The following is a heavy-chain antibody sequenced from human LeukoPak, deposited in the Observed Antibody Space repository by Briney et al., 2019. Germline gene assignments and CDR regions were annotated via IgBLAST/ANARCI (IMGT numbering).Heavy chain of an antibody. CDR3: ARDGYYYGSGSYYKVDFDY. J-gene: IGHJ4*02. V-gene: IGHV3-48*01. CDR2: ISSRSSTM. D-gene: IGHD3-10*01. Sequence: GGSLRLSCTASGFTFSSYSMNWVRQAPGKGLEWVSYISSRSSTMYSADSVKGRFTISRDNAKNSLYLQMNSLRAEDTAVYYCARDGYYYGSGSYYKVDFDYWGQGTLVTVSS. CDR1: GFTFSSYS.